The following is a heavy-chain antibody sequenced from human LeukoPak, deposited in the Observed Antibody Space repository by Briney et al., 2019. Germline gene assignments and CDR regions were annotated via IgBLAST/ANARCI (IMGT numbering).Heavy chain of an antibody. V-gene: IGHV1-18*01. Sequence: GASVKVSCKASGYTSTSYGISWVRQAPGQGLEWMGWISAYNGNTNYAQKLQGRVTMTTDTSTSTAYMELSSLRSEDTAVYYCQMAVLVGATRGGYYFDYWGQGTLVTVSS. CDR3: QMAVLVGATRGGYYFDY. CDR2: ISAYNGNT. D-gene: IGHD1-26*01. CDR1: GYTSTSYG. J-gene: IGHJ4*02.